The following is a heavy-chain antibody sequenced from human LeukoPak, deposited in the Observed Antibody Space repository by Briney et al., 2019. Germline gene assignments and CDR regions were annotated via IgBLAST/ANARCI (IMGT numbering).Heavy chain of an antibody. CDR3: AREIGSAARGR. CDR2: IKEDGSEK. CDR1: GFTFTSYW. J-gene: IGHJ4*02. D-gene: IGHD6-13*01. Sequence: GGSLRLSCAASGFTFTSYWMSWARQAPGKGLEWVANIKEDGSEKYYVDSVKGRFTISRDNAKNSMYLQMNSLRAEDTAVYYCAREIGSAARGRWGQGTLVTVSS. V-gene: IGHV3-7*05.